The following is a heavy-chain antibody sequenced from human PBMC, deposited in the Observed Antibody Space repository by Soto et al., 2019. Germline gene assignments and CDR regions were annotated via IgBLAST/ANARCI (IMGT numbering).Heavy chain of an antibody. CDR1: GFSFFSYA. Sequence: GGSLRLSCTGSGFSFFSYAMSWVRQAPGKGLEWVSTISGSGGHTYYADSVKGRVVVSRDNDKNTVYLHMSSLTGEDTAVYFCAKIEMGWFAHWGQGTQVTVTS. D-gene: IGHD2-8*01. CDR3: AKIEMGWFAH. CDR2: ISGSGGHT. V-gene: IGHV3-23*01. J-gene: IGHJ5*02.